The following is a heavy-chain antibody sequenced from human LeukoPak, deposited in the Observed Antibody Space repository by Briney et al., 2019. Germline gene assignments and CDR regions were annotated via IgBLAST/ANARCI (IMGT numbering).Heavy chain of an antibody. CDR2: TYYRSKWYN. CDR1: GDSVSSNSAA. Sequence: SQTLSLTCAISGDSVSSNSAAWNWIRQSPSRGLEWLGRTYYRSKWYNDYAVSVKSRITINPDTSKNQFSLQLNSVTPEDTAVYYCARDLGYCSSNSCYTAWDYYYYYMDVWGKGTTVTVSS. D-gene: IGHD2-2*02. V-gene: IGHV6-1*01. J-gene: IGHJ6*03. CDR3: ARDLGYCSSNSCYTAWDYYYYYMDV.